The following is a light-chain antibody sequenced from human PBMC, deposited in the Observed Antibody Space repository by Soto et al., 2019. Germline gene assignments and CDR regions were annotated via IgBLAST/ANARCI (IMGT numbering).Light chain of an antibody. Sequence: QSVLTQPPSASGTPGQRVTISCSGSSSNIGSNTVNWYQQLPGTAPKLLIYSNNQRPSGVPDRFSGSKSGTSASLAISGLQSEDEADYSCAAWDDSLNGRVFGGGTKPTVL. V-gene: IGLV1-44*01. CDR3: AAWDDSLNGRV. CDR1: SSNIGSNT. CDR2: SNN. J-gene: IGLJ3*02.